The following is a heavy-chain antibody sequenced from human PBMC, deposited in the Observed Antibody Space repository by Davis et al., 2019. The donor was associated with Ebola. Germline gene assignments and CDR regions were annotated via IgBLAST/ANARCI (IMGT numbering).Heavy chain of an antibody. CDR1: GGSISSGGYS. D-gene: IGHD6-13*01. Sequence: SETLSLTCAVSGGSISSGGYSWSWIRQPPGKGLEWIGSIYHSGSTYYNPSLKSRVTISVDTSKNHFSLKLSSVTAADTAVYFCERVSRQLVPTFDYWGQGTLVNVSS. V-gene: IGHV4-30-2*03. CDR3: ERVSRQLVPTFDY. CDR2: IYHSGST. J-gene: IGHJ4*02.